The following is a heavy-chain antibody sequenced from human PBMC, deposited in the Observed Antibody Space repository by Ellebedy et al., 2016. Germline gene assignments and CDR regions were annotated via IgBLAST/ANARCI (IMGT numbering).Heavy chain of an antibody. V-gene: IGHV3-23*01. CDR3: RQGHYADL. D-gene: IGHD4-17*01. CDR2: ISAGGETT. CDR1: GIAFSDFF. J-gene: IGHJ4*02. Sequence: GGSLRLXXAASGIAFSDFFMSWVRRAPGKGLEWVATISAGGETTYFADSMRGRFTVSRDNSKSTLYLHMNSLRVDDTAVYYCRQGHYADLWGQGTLVTVSS.